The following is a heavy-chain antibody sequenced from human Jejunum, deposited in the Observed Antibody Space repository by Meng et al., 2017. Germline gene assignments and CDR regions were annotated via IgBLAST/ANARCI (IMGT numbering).Heavy chain of an antibody. Sequence: QVQGVQSGSELKKPGASVKVSCKASGYTFTSQAMNWVRQAPGQGLEWMGWINTNTGNPRYAQGFTGRFVLSVDTSVSTAYLQITSLKAEDTAVYFCARDLTYGFLEWGQGTLVTVSS. D-gene: IGHD3-3*01. CDR3: ARDLTYGFLE. CDR1: GYTFTSQA. V-gene: IGHV7-4-1*02. CDR2: INTNTGNP. J-gene: IGHJ4*02.